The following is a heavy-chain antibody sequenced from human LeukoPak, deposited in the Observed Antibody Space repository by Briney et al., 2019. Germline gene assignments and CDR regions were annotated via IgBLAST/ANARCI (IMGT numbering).Heavy chain of an antibody. Sequence: SETLPLTCTVSGGSISSYYWSWIRQPPGKGLEWIGYIYYSGSTNYNPSLKSRVTISVDTSKNQFSLKLSSVTAADTAVYYCARDGDCSGGSCYPVRYWYFDLWGRGTLVTVSS. CDR3: ARDGDCSGGSCYPVRYWYFDL. J-gene: IGHJ2*01. V-gene: IGHV4-59*01. D-gene: IGHD2-15*01. CDR2: IYYSGST. CDR1: GGSISSYY.